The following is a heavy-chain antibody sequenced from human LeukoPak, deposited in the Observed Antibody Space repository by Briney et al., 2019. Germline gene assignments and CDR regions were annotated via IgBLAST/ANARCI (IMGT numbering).Heavy chain of an antibody. D-gene: IGHD3-22*01. J-gene: IGHJ3*02. Sequence: ASVKVSCKASGYTFTSYYMHWVRQAPGQGLEWMGIINPSGGSTSYAQKFQGRVTMTRDMSTSTVYMELSSLRSEDTAVYYCARRMDRITMIGNDAFDIWGQGTMVTVSS. CDR1: GYTFTSYY. CDR2: INPSGGST. V-gene: IGHV1-46*01. CDR3: ARRMDRITMIGNDAFDI.